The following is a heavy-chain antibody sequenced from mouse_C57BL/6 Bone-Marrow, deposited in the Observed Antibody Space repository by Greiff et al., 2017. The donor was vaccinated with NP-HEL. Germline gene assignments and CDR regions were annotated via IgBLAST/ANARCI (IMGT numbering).Heavy chain of an antibody. CDR3: ARYYYGSSYGWYFDV. D-gene: IGHD1-1*01. Sequence: QVQLQQPGAELVKPGASVKLSCKASGYTFTSYWMQWVNQRPGQGLEWIGEIDPSDSYTNYTQKFKGQAPFTVDTSSSTAYMQLSSLTSEDSAVYYCARYYYGSSYGWYFDVWGTGTTVTVSS. V-gene: IGHV1-50*01. CDR2: IDPSDSYT. CDR1: GYTFTSYW. J-gene: IGHJ1*03.